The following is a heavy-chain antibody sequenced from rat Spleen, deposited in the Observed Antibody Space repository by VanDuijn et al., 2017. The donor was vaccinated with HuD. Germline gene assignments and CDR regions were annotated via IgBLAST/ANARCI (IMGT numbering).Heavy chain of an antibody. D-gene: IGHD1-4*01. Sequence: EVQLVESGGGLVQPGRSLKLSCAASGFTFSNYGMAWVRQAPTKGLEWVAAIRHDGSGTNYGDSVKGRFTISRDSAKSTLYLQMNSLRSEDTATYYCTRAYPGPRGDYWGQGVMVTVSS. CDR3: TRAYPGPRGDY. J-gene: IGHJ2*01. CDR1: GFTFSNYG. V-gene: IGHV5-29*01. CDR2: IRHDGSGT.